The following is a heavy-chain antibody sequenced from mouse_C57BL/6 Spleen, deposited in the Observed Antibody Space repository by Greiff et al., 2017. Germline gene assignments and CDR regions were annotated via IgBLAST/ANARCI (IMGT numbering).Heavy chain of an antibody. CDR2: ISDGGSYT. V-gene: IGHV5-4*01. J-gene: IGHJ4*01. CDR3: ARGDNGGVMDY. Sequence: DVQLVESGGGLVKPGGSLKLSCAASGFTFSSYAMTWVRQTPEKRLEWVATISDGGSYTYYPAPVKGRFTIARDNSKNNQYLQMSHLKSEDTAIYYCARGDNGGVMDYWGQGTSVTGSS. D-gene: IGHD2-13*01. CDR1: GFTFSSYA.